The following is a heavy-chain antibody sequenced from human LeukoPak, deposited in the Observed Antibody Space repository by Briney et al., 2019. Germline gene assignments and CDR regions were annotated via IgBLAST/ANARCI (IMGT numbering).Heavy chain of an antibody. CDR1: GFTFSSYA. D-gene: IGHD3-10*01. CDR2: ISGSGGST. Sequence: QAGGSLRLSCAASGFTFSSYAMSWVRQAPGKGLEWVSAISGSGGSTYYADSVKGRFTISRDNSKNTLYLQMNSLRAEDTAVYYCAKARSGSYYGNDAFDIWGQGTMVTVSS. CDR3: AKARSGSYYGNDAFDI. V-gene: IGHV3-23*01. J-gene: IGHJ3*02.